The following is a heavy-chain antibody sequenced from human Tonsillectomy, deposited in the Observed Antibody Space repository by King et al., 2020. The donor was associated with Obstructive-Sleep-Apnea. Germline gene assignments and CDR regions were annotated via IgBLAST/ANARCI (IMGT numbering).Heavy chain of an antibody. CDR1: SGSISSGDYY. Sequence: VQLQESGPGLVKPSQTLSLTCTVSSGSISSGDYYWSWIRQPPGKGLEWIGYIYYSGTTYYNPSLKSRVTISVDTSKNQFSLKLSSVTVADTALYYCASAGDWLPYYFDYWGQGTLVTVSS. J-gene: IGHJ4*02. V-gene: IGHV4-30-4*01. D-gene: IGHD3-9*01. CDR2: IYYSGTT. CDR3: ASAGDWLPYYFDY.